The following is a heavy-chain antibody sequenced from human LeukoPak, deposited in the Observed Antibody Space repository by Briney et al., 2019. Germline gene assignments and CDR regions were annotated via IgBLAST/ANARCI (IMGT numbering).Heavy chain of an antibody. CDR2: IGGSGVNT. D-gene: IGHD3-16*01. V-gene: IGHV3-23*01. J-gene: IGHJ4*02. Sequence: GGSLRLSCAASGFTFSSYVMSWVRQAPGKGLEWVSGIGGSGVNTVYADSVKGRFTISRDNSKNTLYLQMNSLGAEDSAVYYCAKAAAHYATDNWGQGALVTVSS. CDR1: GFTFSSYV. CDR3: AKAAAHYATDN.